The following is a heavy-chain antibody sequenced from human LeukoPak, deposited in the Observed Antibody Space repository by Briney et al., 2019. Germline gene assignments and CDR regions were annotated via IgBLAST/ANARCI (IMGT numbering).Heavy chain of an antibody. CDR2: ISSSSYI. CDR1: GFTFSSYN. Sequence: GGSLRLSCAASGFTFSSYNMNWVRQAPGKGLEWVSSISSSSYIYYADSVKGRFTISRDNAKNLLYLLMNSLRAEDTAVYYCASYLFGSGWYGFDPWGQGTLVTVSS. D-gene: IGHD6-19*01. J-gene: IGHJ5*02. CDR3: ASYLFGSGWYGFDP. V-gene: IGHV3-21*01.